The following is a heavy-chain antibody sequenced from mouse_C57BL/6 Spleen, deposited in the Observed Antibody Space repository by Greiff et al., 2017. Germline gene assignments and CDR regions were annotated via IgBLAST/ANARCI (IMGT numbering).Heavy chain of an antibody. CDR3: ARDRRGGYAMDY. J-gene: IGHJ4*01. CDR1: GFTFSSYA. Sequence: EVKLVESGGGLVKPGGSLKLSCAASGFTFSSYAMSWVRQTPEKRLEWVATISDGGSYTYYPDNVKGRFTISRDNAKNNLYLQMSHLKSEDTAMYYCARDRRGGYAMDYWGQGTSVTVSS. CDR2: ISDGGSYT. V-gene: IGHV5-4*01.